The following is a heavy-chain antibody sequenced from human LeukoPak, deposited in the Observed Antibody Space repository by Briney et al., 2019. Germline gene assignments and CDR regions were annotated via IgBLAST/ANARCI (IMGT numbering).Heavy chain of an antibody. V-gene: IGHV3-7*01. CDR3: ARDGGYCSAGSCYDI. Sequence: GGSLRLSCAGSGFTFSSYWMSWVRQAPGKGLEWLANIKQDGSEKYYVDSVKGRFTISRDNAKNSLYLQMNSLRAEDTALYYCARDGGYCSAGSCYDIWGQGTMVTVSS. D-gene: IGHD2-15*01. CDR1: GFTFSSYW. CDR2: IKQDGSEK. J-gene: IGHJ3*02.